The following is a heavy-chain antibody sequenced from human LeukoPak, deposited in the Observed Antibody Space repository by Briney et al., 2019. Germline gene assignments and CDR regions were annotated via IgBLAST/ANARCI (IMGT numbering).Heavy chain of an antibody. J-gene: IGHJ4*02. CDR1: GFTFSSYA. CDR3: ARDLGGATPQGDY. D-gene: IGHD1-26*01. CDR2: ISYDGSNK. V-gene: IGHV3-30-3*01. Sequence: PGGSLRLSCAASGFTFSSYAMHWVRQAPGKGLEWVAVISYDGSNKYYADSVKGRFTISRDNSKNTLYLQMNSLRAEDTAVYYCARDLGGATPQGDYWGQGTLVIVSS.